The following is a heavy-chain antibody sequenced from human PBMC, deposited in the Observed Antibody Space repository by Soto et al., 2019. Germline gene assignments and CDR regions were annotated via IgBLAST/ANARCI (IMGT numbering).Heavy chain of an antibody. J-gene: IGHJ4*02. D-gene: IGHD5-18*01. CDR3: ARHSVDTAVDY. CDR2: IYYSGST. Sequence: QLQLQESGPGLVKPSETLSLTCTVSGGSISSSSYYWGWIRQPPGKGLEWIGSIYYSGSTYYNPSLKSRVTISVDTSKNQFSLKLSSVTAADTAVYYCARHSVDTAVDYWGQGTLVTVSS. V-gene: IGHV4-39*01. CDR1: GGSISSSSYY.